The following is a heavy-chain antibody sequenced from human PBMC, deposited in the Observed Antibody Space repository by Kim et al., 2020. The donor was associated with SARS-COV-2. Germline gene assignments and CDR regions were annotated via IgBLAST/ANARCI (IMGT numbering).Heavy chain of an antibody. J-gene: IGHJ4*02. CDR3: AGRVDY. CDR2: RSISSPR. D-gene: IGHD1-26*01. V-gene: IGHV3-48*01. Sequence: RSISSPRYYAESVKGRFAITRDNEKNSVSLQTNRVRAEDTAVYFCAGRVDYWGQGIRVTVSS.